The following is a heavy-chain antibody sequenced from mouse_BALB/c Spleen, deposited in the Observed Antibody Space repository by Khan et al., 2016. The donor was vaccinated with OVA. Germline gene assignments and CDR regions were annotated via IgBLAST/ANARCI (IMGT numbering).Heavy chain of an antibody. Sequence: VPLQQSGAEVVKPGASVKLSCSASDFNIRDTYIHWVKQRPEQGLEWIGRLDPPNDDSKYGPKFQDKATLTAETTSNQANLQDRSLTNEDTADYYCDNVEGKEFAYGGQG. CDR1: DFNIRDTY. CDR3: DNVEGKEFAY. J-gene: IGHJ3*01. CDR2: LDPPNDDS. V-gene: IGHV14-3*02.